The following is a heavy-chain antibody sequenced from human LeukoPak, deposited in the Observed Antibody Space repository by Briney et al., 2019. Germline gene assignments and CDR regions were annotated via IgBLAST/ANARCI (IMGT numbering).Heavy chain of an antibody. CDR1: GLTLSSNY. J-gene: IGHJ3*02. CDR3: AREAPNDAFDI. Sequence: GGSLRLSCAASGLTLSSNYMSWVRQAPGKGLEWVSVIYSGGSTYYADSVKGRFTISRDNSKNTLYLQMNSLRAEDTAVYYCAREAPNDAFDIWGQGTMVTVSS. V-gene: IGHV3-53*01. CDR2: IYSGGST.